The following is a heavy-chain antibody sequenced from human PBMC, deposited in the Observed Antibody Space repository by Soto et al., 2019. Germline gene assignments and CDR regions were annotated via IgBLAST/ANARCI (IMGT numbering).Heavy chain of an antibody. CDR1: GGSISIRSYG. D-gene: IGHD2-2*02. CDR2: IYYSGST. V-gene: IGHV4-39*01. CDR3: ARRVYCSSTSCYMWVGPGGGGWFDP. J-gene: IGHJ5*02. Sequence: SETLALTCTVCGGSISIRSYGWGWIRQPPGHGLERLRSIYYSGSTYYNPSLKSRVTISVDTSKNQFSLKLSSVTAADTAVYYCARRVYCSSTSCYMWVGPGGGGWFDPWGQGTLVTVSS.